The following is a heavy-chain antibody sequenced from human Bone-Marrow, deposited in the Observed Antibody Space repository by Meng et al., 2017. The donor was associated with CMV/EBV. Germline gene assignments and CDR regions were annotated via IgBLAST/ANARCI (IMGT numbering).Heavy chain of an antibody. J-gene: IGHJ4*02. CDR1: GFTFSSYG. Sequence: GESLKISCAASGFTFSSYGMHWVRQAPGKGLEWVAVIWYDGSNKYYADSVKGRFTISRDNAKNSLYLQMNSLRAEDTAVYYCARGWSGSYGDWGRGTLVTVSS. CDR2: IWYDGSNK. D-gene: IGHD1-26*01. CDR3: ARGWSGSYGD. V-gene: IGHV3-33*01.